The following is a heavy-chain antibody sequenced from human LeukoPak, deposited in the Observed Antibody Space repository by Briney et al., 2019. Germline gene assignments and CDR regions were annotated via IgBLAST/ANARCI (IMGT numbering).Heavy chain of an antibody. CDR2: IKQDGSDK. D-gene: IGHD3-22*01. Sequence: GGSLRLSCVTSGFAFRSYWMSWVRQAPGKGLEWVANIKQDGSDKYYVDSVKGRFTISRDNAKNSLYLQMNSLRAEDTAVYYCARSPYYDSTGYYGSWGQGPLVTVSS. CDR1: GFAFRSYW. CDR3: ARSPYYDSTGYYGS. V-gene: IGHV3-7*01. J-gene: IGHJ5*02.